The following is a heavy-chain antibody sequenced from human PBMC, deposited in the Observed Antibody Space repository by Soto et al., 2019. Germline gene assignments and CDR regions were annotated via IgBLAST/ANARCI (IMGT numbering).Heavy chain of an antibody. Sequence: GGSLRLSCAASGFTFSSDGMHWVRQAPGKGLEWVAVISYDGSNKYYADSVKGRFTISRDNSKNTLYLQMNSLRAEDTAVYYCAKDTDGSPFDYWGQGTLVTVSS. V-gene: IGHV3-30*18. D-gene: IGHD4-4*01. CDR3: AKDTDGSPFDY. J-gene: IGHJ4*02. CDR1: GFTFSSDG. CDR2: ISYDGSNK.